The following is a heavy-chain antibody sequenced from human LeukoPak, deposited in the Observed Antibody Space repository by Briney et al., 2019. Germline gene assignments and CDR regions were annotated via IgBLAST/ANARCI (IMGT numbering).Heavy chain of an antibody. CDR2: IRGKANSYAT. CDR3: TRQEDYYGSGSYYNEDY. D-gene: IGHD3-10*01. J-gene: IGHJ4*02. CDR1: GFTFSGSA. V-gene: IGHV3-73*01. Sequence: QPGGSLRLSCAASGFTFSGSAMHWVRQASGKGLEWVGRIRGKANSYATAYAASVKGRFTISRDDSKNTAYLQMNSLKTEDTAVYYCTRQEDYYGSGSYYNEDYWGQGTLVTVSS.